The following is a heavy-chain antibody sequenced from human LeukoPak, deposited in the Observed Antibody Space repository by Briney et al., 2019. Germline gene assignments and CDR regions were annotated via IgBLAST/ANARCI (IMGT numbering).Heavy chain of an antibody. V-gene: IGHV3-48*03. J-gene: IGHJ1*01. D-gene: IGHD1-26*01. Sequence: PGGSLRLSCAASGFTFSSYEMNWVRQAPGKGLEWVSYISSSGSTIYYADSVKGRFTISRDNAKNSLYLQMNSLRAEDTAVYYCAREAGGSLKYFQHWGQGTLVTVSS. CDR2: ISSSGSTI. CDR1: GFTFSSYE. CDR3: AREAGGSLKYFQH.